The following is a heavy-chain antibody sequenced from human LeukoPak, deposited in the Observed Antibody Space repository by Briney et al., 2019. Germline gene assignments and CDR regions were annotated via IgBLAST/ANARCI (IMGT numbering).Heavy chain of an antibody. CDR1: GFTFSSYS. Sequence: GGSLRLSCAASGFTFSSYSMNWVRQAPGKGLEWVSSISSSSSYIYYADSVKGRFTISRDNAKNSLYLQMNSLRAEDTAVYYCAAWRLRVDAFDIWGQGTMVTVSS. CDR2: ISSSSSYI. V-gene: IGHV3-21*01. J-gene: IGHJ3*02. CDR3: AAWRLRVDAFDI. D-gene: IGHD4-17*01.